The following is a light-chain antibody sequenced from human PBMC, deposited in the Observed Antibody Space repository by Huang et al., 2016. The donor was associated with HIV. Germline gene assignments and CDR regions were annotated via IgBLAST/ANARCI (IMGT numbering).Light chain of an antibody. Sequence: EIVMTQSPATLSVSPGERATLSCRASQSLNSNLAWYQQKPGQAPRLLIFGISTRATGVAARFSGSGSGTEFTLTISSLQSEDSAVYCCQQYDIWPPTFGQGTKVEIK. J-gene: IGKJ1*01. CDR1: QSLNSN. V-gene: IGKV3-15*01. CDR2: GIS. CDR3: QQYDIWPPT.